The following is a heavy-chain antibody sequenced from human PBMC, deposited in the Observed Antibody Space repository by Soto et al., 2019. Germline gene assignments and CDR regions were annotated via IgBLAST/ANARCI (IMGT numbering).Heavy chain of an antibody. D-gene: IGHD5-12*01. V-gene: IGHV1-69*05. Sequence: QVQLVQSGAEVKKPGSSVTVSCKASGGTFSSYTISWVRQAPGQGLEWMGGIIPNFGTANYAQKFQGRVTXPXXXSXXTAYMELSSLRSEDTAVYYCARGNHRWLQLWYFDLWGRGTLVTVSS. J-gene: IGHJ2*01. CDR1: GGTFSSYT. CDR2: IIPNFGTA. CDR3: ARGNHRWLQLWYFDL.